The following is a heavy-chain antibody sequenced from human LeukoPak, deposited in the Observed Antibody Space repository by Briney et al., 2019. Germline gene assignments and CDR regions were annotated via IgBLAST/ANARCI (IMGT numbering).Heavy chain of an antibody. D-gene: IGHD3-9*01. CDR3: ARVKSDDILTGYTYYYYGMDV. Sequence: SETLSLTCTVSGGSISSYYWSWIRQPPGKGLEWIGYIYYSGSTNYNPSLKSRVTISVDTSKNQFSLKLSSVTAADTAVYYCARVKSDDILTGYTYYYYGMDVWGQGTTVTVSS. CDR1: GGSISSYY. V-gene: IGHV4-59*01. CDR2: IYYSGST. J-gene: IGHJ6*02.